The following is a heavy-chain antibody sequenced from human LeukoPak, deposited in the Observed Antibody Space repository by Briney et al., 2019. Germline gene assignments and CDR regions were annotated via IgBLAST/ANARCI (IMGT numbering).Heavy chain of an antibody. V-gene: IGHV3-48*01. Sequence: GGSLRLSCAVSGFTFSSHNMNWVRQAPGKGLEWVSHITGSSSTIYYADSVKGRFTISRDISKNTVYLQMNSLRAEDTAVYYCARDRPIDYWGQGTLVTVSS. J-gene: IGHJ4*02. CDR2: ITGSSSTI. CDR1: GFTFSSHN. CDR3: ARDRPIDY.